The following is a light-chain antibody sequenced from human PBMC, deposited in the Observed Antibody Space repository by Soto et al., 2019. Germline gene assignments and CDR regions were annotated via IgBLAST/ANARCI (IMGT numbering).Light chain of an antibody. Sequence: DIQMTQSPSSLSASVGDRITITCRASQSISSYLNWYQQKPGKAPKLLIYDASSLQSGVPSRFSGSGSGTDFTLTISSLQPEDFASYHCQQNYRDTPWTFGQGTKVDIK. J-gene: IGKJ1*01. V-gene: IGKV1-39*01. CDR1: QSISSY. CDR2: DAS. CDR3: QQNYRDTPWT.